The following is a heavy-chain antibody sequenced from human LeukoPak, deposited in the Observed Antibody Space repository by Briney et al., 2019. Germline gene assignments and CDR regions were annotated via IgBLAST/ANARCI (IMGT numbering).Heavy chain of an antibody. J-gene: IGHJ4*02. CDR2: ISTYNGDT. CDR1: GYTFTDYG. V-gene: IGHV1-18*01. CDR3: ARGSYYDY. D-gene: IGHD1-26*01. Sequence: ASVKVSCKASGYTFTDYGISWVRQAPGQGLEWMGWISTYNGDTNFAQEFQGRVTMTTDTSTSTAYMELRSLTSDDTAVYYCARGSYYDYWGQGTLVTVSS.